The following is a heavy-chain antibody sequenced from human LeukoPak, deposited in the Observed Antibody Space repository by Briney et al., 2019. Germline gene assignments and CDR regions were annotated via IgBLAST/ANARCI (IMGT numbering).Heavy chain of an antibody. Sequence: SETLSLTCAVYGGSFSGYYWSWIRQPPGKGLEWIGEINHSGSTNYNPSLKSRVTISVDTSKNQFSLKLSSVTAADTAVYYCARDRGQWLSEGGNDYWGQGTLVTVSS. V-gene: IGHV4-34*01. CDR3: ARDRGQWLSEGGNDY. J-gene: IGHJ4*02. CDR2: INHSGST. CDR1: GGSFSGYY. D-gene: IGHD6-19*01.